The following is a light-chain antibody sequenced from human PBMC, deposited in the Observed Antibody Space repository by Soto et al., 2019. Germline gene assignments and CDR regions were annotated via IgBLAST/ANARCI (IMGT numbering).Light chain of an antibody. J-gene: IGKJ4*01. CDR3: QQRRNWLLT. Sequence: EIVLTQSPATVSLSPGERATLSCRASQSISTYLAWYQQKPGQAPRLLIYDASYRDAGIPSRFSGSGSGTDFTLTISGLEPEDVAVYYCQQRRNWLLTFGGGTKVEI. V-gene: IGKV3-11*01. CDR2: DAS. CDR1: QSISTY.